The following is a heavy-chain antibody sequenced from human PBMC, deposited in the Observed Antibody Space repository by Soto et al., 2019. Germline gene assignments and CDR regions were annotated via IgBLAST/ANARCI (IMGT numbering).Heavy chain of an antibody. CDR3: ARLEGLATISYYFDF. CDR1: DDSINSDKHY. CDR2: IYYRGNA. D-gene: IGHD3-9*01. Sequence: QLQLQESGPGLVKPSETLSLTCSVSDDSINSDKHYWGWIRQPPGKGLDWIGSIYYRGNAYYNPSLQSRVTISLDKSKSQFSLKLNSVTAADSAVYFCARLEGLATISYYFDFWGPGALVTVSS. J-gene: IGHJ4*02. V-gene: IGHV4-39*01.